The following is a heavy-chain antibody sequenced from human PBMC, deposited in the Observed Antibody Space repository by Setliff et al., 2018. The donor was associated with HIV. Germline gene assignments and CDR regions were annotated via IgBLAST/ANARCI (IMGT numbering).Heavy chain of an antibody. J-gene: IGHJ6*03. CDR3: AKTTPSSIRYPYCYYMDV. CDR1: GFTFSSYA. Sequence: GGSLRLSCAASGFTFSSYAITWVRQAPGKGLEWVSAISGSGDSTFYADSVQGRFTISRDNSKNTLYLQMNSLTAEDTAVYYCAKTTPSSIRYPYCYYMDVWGKGTTVTVSS. V-gene: IGHV3-23*01. CDR2: ISGSGDST. D-gene: IGHD6-13*01.